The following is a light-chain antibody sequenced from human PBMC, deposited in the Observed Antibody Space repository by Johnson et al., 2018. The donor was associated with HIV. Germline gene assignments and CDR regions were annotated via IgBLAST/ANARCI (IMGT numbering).Light chain of an antibody. Sequence: LTQPPSVSAAPGQKVTISCSGSSSNIGNNYVSWYQQLPGAAPKPLIFDNDKRPSGIPDRFSGSKSGTSATLGITGLQTGDEADYYCETWDSSLSGVFGTGTKVTVL. V-gene: IGLV1-51*01. CDR2: DND. CDR3: ETWDSSLSGV. CDR1: SSNIGNNY. J-gene: IGLJ1*01.